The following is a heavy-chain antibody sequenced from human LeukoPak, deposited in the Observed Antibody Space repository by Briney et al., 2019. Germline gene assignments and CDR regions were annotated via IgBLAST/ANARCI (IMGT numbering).Heavy chain of an antibody. CDR1: GFTFSSYE. CDR2: ISSSGSTI. V-gene: IGHV3-48*03. Sequence: AGSLRLSCAPSGFTFSSYEMNWVRQAPGKGLEWVSYISSSGSTIYYADSVKGRFAISRDNAKNSLYLQMNSLRAEDTAVYYCARELVGASGFDYWGQGTLVTVSS. CDR3: ARELVGASGFDY. J-gene: IGHJ4*02. D-gene: IGHD1-26*01.